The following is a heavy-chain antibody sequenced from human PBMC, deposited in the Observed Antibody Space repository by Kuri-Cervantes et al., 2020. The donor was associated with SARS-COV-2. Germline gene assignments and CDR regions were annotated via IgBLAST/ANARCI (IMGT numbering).Heavy chain of an antibody. J-gene: IGHJ6*02. CDR2: INHSGST. CDR1: GGSFSGYY. V-gene: IGHV4-34*01. D-gene: IGHD6-19*01. Sequence: GSLRLSCAVYGGSFSGYYWSWIRQPPGKGLEWIGEINHSGSTNYNPSLKSRVTISVDTSKNQFSLKLSSVTAADTAVYYCARHSSGWRVGYYYYYGMDVWGLGTTVTVSS. CDR3: ARHSSGWRVGYYYYYGMDV.